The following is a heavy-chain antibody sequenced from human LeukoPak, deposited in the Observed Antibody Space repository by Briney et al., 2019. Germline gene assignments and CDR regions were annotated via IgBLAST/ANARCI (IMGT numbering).Heavy chain of an antibody. CDR1: GFTFYNYG. V-gene: IGHV3-30*18. D-gene: IGHD2-21*01. CDR2: ISHDGSNI. Sequence: GGSLRLSCAASGFTFYNYGMHWVRQAPGKGLEWVAVISHDGSNIHYGDSVKGRFTISRDNSKNTLYLQMNSLRVEDTAVYYCAKDPYRVVVATGNYLDPWGQGTLVTVSA. CDR3: AKDPYRVVVATGNYLDP. J-gene: IGHJ5*02.